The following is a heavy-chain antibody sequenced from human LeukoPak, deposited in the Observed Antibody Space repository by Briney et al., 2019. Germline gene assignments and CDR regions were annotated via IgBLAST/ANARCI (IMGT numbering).Heavy chain of an antibody. CDR2: IKQDGSEK. J-gene: IGHJ4*02. Sequence: PGGSQRLSCAASGFTFSSYWMSWVRQAPGKGLEWVANIKQDGSEKYYVDSVKGRFTISRDNAKNSLYLQMNSLRAEDTAVYYCARDSGYDYVSEAHDYWGQGTLVTVSS. CDR3: ARDSGYDYVSEAHDY. CDR1: GFTFSSYW. D-gene: IGHD5-12*01. V-gene: IGHV3-7*01.